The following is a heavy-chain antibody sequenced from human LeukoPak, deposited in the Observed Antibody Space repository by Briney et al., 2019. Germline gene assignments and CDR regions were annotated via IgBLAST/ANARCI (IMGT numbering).Heavy chain of an antibody. D-gene: IGHD1-26*01. CDR1: GFIFSPYW. CDR3: AKSGGRSRALDAFDI. J-gene: IGHJ3*02. V-gene: IGHV3-7*01. CDR2: MKEDGGEK. Sequence: PGGSLRLSCAASGFIFSPYWVTWVRQAPGMGLEWVANMKEDGGEKFYVDSVRGRFTISRDNAKNSVYLQMNSLRAEDTAVYYCAKSGGRSRALDAFDIWGQGTMVTVSS.